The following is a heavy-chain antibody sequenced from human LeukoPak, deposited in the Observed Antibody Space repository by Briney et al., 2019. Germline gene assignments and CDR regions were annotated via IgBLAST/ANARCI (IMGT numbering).Heavy chain of an antibody. CDR2: TYYRSKWYN. CDR3: ARGVTFSFDH. CDR1: GDTASSNSAA. J-gene: IGHJ4*02. D-gene: IGHD2-21*02. V-gene: IGHV6-1*01. Sequence: SQTLSLTCAISGDTASSNSAAWNWIRQSPSRGLEWLGSTYYRSKWYNDYAASVQSRITINPHTSKNHFSLQLNSVTPEDTAVYYCARGVTFSFDHWGQGTLVTVSS.